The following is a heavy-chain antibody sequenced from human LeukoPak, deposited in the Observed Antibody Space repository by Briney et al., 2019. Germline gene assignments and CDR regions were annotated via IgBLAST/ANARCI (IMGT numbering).Heavy chain of an antibody. CDR2: ITTAADT. CDR1: GFTFSFYD. D-gene: IGHD4-11*01. CDR3: ARDGTTEDLYHFYMDV. Sequence: PGGSLRLSCAASGFTFSFYDMHWVRQGPGKGLEWVSGITTAADTYYPGSVKGRFTISRENAKNLLFLQMNSLRAEDTAVYFCARDGTTEDLYHFYMDVWGDGTTVTVSS. V-gene: IGHV3-13*01. J-gene: IGHJ6*03.